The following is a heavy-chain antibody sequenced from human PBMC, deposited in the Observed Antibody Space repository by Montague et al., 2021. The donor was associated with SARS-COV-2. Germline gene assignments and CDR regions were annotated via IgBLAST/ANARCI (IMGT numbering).Heavy chain of an antibody. Sequence: SETLSLTCTVPGGSISSYYWSWIRQPPGKGLEWIGYIYYSGSTNYNPSLKSRVTISVDKSKNQFSLKLSSVTAADTAAYYCARRVSWVTMIVVVAYFDYWGQGTLVTVSS. V-gene: IGHV4-59*12. CDR3: ARRVSWVTMIVVVAYFDY. J-gene: IGHJ4*02. D-gene: IGHD3-22*01. CDR2: IYYSGST. CDR1: GGSISSYY.